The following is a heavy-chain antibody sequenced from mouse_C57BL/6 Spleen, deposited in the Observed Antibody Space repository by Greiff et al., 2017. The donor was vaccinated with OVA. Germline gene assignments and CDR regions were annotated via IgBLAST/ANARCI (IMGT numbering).Heavy chain of an antibody. D-gene: IGHD2-5*01. CDR1: GYTFTSYW. V-gene: IGHV1-53*01. Sequence: QVQLQQPGTELVQPGASVKLSCKASGYTFTSYWMHWVKQRPGQGLEWIGNINPSNGGTNYNEKFKSKATLTVDKSSSTAYMQLSSLTSEDSAVYYCARGLYSNRAMDYWGQGTSVTVSS. CDR2: INPSNGGT. CDR3: ARGLYSNRAMDY. J-gene: IGHJ4*01.